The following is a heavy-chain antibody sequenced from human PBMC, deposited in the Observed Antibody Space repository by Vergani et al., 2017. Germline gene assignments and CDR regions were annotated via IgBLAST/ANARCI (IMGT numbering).Heavy chain of an antibody. V-gene: IGHV4-61*10. J-gene: IGHJ4*02. CDR3: ARGADTAMDY. D-gene: IGHD5-18*01. CDR2: IYYSGST. Sequence: QVQLQESGPGLVKPSETLSLTCTVSGGSVSSGSYYWSWIRQPAGKGLEWIGYIYYSGSTNYNPSLKSRVTISVDTSKNQFSLKLSSVTAADTAVYYCARGADTAMDYWGQGTLVTVSS. CDR1: GGSVSSGSYY.